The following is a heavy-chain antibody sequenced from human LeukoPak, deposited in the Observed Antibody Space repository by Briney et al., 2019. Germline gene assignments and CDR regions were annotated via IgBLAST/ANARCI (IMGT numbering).Heavy chain of an antibody. J-gene: IGHJ6*02. CDR2: MNPNSGNT. CDR1: GYTFTSYD. Sequence: ASMKVSCKASGYTFTSYDINWVRQATGQGLEWMGWMNPNSGNTGYAQKFQGRVTMTRNTSISTAYMELSSLRSEDTAVYYCARGAYCSSTSCGYYYYYYGMDVWGQGTTVTVSS. D-gene: IGHD2-2*01. V-gene: IGHV1-8*01. CDR3: ARGAYCSSTSCGYYYYYYGMDV.